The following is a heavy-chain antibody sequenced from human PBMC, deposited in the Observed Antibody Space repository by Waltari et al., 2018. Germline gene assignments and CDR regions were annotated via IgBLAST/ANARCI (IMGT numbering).Heavy chain of an antibody. Sequence: QVQLQESGPGLVRPSEILSLTCGVSGYSISSGHYWGWIRQPPGKGLEGIGSSDRSGTTYYNPSLESRVTMSVDTSKNQFSLKMRPVAAADTAVYYCTRRYTRRDYSPFDFWGQGTLVTVSS. CDR2: SDRSGTT. D-gene: IGHD4-4*01. CDR1: GYSISSGHY. V-gene: IGHV4-38-2*01. J-gene: IGHJ4*02. CDR3: TRRYTRRDYSPFDF.